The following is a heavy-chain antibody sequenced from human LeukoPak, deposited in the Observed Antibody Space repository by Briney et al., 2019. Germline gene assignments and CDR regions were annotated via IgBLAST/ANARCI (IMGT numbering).Heavy chain of an antibody. J-gene: IGHJ6*02. V-gene: IGHV1-8*01. CDR2: MNPNSGNT. D-gene: IGHD1-7*01. CDR3: ARFISVITGTLGYYYYYYGMDV. CDR1: GYTFTSYD. Sequence: ASVKVSCKASGYTFTSYDINWVRQATGQGLEWMGWMNPNSGNTGYAQKFQGRVTMTRNTSTSTAYMELSSLRSEDTAVYYCARFISVITGTLGYYYYYYGMDVWGQGTTVTVSS.